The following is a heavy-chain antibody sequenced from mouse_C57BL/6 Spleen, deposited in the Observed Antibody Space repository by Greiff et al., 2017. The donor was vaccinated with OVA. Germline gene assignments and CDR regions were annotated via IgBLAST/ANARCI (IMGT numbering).Heavy chain of an antibody. CDR2: IDPSDSYT. J-gene: IGHJ2*01. CDR3: ARVPVVAPGTLDY. Sequence: QVQLQQSGAELVKPGASVKLSCKASGYTFTSYWMQWVKQRPGQGLEWIGEIDPSDSYTNYNQKFKGKATLTVDTSSSTAYMQLSSLTSEDSAVYYCARVPVVAPGTLDYWGQGTTLTVSS. V-gene: IGHV1-50*01. CDR1: GYTFTSYW. D-gene: IGHD1-1*01.